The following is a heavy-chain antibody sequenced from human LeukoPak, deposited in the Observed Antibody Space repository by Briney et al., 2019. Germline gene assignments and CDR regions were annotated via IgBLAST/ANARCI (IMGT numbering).Heavy chain of an antibody. CDR1: GGSIRSGGYY. V-gene: IGHV4-61*08. D-gene: IGHD6-13*01. J-gene: IGHJ4*02. CDR2: IYYSGST. CDR3: ARSSPVPRGQQLVPSPEY. Sequence: SETLSLTCSVSGGSIRSGGYYWRWIRQPPGKGLEWIGYIYYSGSTNYNPSLKSRVTISVATSKNQFSLKLSSVTAADTAVYYCARSSPVPRGQQLVPSPEYWGQGILVTVSS.